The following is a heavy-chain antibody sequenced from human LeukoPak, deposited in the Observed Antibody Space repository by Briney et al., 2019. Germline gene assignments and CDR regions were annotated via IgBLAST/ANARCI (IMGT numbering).Heavy chain of an antibody. CDR2: IYPGDSDT. CDR1: GYSFTSYW. Sequence: GESLKISCQGSGYSFTSYWIGCVRQLPGKGLEWIGIIYPGDSDTRYSPSFQGQVIISADKSSSTAYLQWSSLKASDTAMYYCARQLSLVRGSDYWGQGTLVTVSS. J-gene: IGHJ4*02. CDR3: ARQLSLVRGSDY. D-gene: IGHD3-10*01. V-gene: IGHV5-51*01.